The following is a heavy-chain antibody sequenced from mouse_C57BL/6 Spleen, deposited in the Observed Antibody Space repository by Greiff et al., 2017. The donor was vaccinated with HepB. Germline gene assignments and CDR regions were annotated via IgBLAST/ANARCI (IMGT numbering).Heavy chain of an antibody. CDR1: GFTFSSYA. J-gene: IGHJ1*03. D-gene: IGHD2-3*01. CDR3: ARDGGYFPYWYFDV. V-gene: IGHV5-4*01. CDR2: ISDGGSYT. Sequence: EVQLQESGGGLVKPGGSLKLSCAASGFTFSSYAISWVRQTPEKRLEWVATISDGGSYTYYPDNVKGRFTISRDNAKNNLYLQMSHLKSEDTAMYYCARDGGYFPYWYFDVWGTGTTVTVSS.